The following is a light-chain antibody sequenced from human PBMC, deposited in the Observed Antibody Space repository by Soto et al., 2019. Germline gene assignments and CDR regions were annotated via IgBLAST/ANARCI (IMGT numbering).Light chain of an antibody. CDR2: DVN. V-gene: IGLV2-11*01. CDR3: FSYAVSRV. Sequence: QSALTQPRSVSGSPGQSVTISCTGTSSDVGGYDYVSWYQQHPGKAPKLMIFDVNKRPSGVPDRFSGSKSGNTASLTISGLQAEDEADYSCFSYAVSRVFGGGTQLTVL. J-gene: IGLJ2*01. CDR1: SSDVGGYDY.